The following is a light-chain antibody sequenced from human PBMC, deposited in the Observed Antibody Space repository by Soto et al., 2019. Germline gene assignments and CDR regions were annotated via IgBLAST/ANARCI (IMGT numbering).Light chain of an antibody. CDR3: QQYESTPPT. CDR1: QSVLYSSNNKNY. Sequence: DIVMTQSPDSLAVSLGERATINCKSSQSVLYSSNNKNYLAWYQQRPGQPPKLLISWASTRESGVPDRFRGSGSGTDFTLTITSLQAEDVAVYYCQQYESTPPTFGQGTKLEIK. J-gene: IGKJ2*01. CDR2: WAS. V-gene: IGKV4-1*01.